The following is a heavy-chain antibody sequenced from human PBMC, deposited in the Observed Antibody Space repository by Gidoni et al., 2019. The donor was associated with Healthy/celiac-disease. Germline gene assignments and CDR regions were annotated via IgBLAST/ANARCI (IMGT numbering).Heavy chain of an antibody. Sequence: QVQLVQSGAEVKKPRSSVKVSCQASGGTFSSYAISWVRQAPGQGLEWMGRIIPILGIANYAQKFQGRVKITADKSTSTAYMELSSLRSEDTAVYYCARVGGDYLFDFGGQGTLVTVSS. V-gene: IGHV1-69*04. CDR3: ARVGGDYLFDF. CDR1: GGTFSSYA. J-gene: IGHJ4*02. D-gene: IGHD4-17*01. CDR2: IIPILGIA.